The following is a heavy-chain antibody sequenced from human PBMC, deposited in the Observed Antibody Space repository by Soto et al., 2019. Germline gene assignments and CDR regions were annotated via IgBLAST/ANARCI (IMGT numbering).Heavy chain of an antibody. D-gene: IGHD5-12*01. CDR2: ISSSGAAI. Sequence: QVQLVESGGGFRKPGGSLRLSCAASGFTFSYYYMSWIRQAPGKGLEWLSYISSSGAAIHYADSVKGRFTISRDNAKNSLYLQMNSLRAEDTAVYYCARRVGDGYNSNFDYWGQGTLVTVSS. J-gene: IGHJ4*02. V-gene: IGHV3-11*01. CDR3: ARRVGDGYNSNFDY. CDR1: GFTFSYYY.